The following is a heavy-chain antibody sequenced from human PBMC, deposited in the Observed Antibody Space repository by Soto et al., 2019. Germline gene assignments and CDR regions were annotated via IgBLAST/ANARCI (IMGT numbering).Heavy chain of an antibody. D-gene: IGHD1-26*01. J-gene: IGHJ4*02. CDR1: GYTFTSYA. V-gene: IGHV1-3*01. Sequence: ASVKVSCKASGYTFTSYAMHWVRQAPGQRLEWMGWINAGNGNTKYSQKFQGRATITRDTSASTAYMELSSLRSEDTAVYYCARALVVGATMGYFDYWGQGTLVTVSS. CDR3: ARALVVGATMGYFDY. CDR2: INAGNGNT.